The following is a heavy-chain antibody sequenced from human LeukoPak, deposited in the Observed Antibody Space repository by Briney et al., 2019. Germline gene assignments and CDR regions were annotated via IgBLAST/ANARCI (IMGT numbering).Heavy chain of an antibody. Sequence: SDTLSLTCAVSAYSIRGDDYWGWVRQSPGKGLEWIWSIYHSGSTHYNPSLKSRITISVDTSKNQFSLMLNSVTAADTAVYDCARNRSMTTTPGFDHWGQGALVTVSS. CDR1: AYSIRGDDY. CDR3: ARNRSMTTTPGFDH. V-gene: IGHV4-38-2*01. D-gene: IGHD4-11*01. J-gene: IGHJ4*02. CDR2: IYHSGST.